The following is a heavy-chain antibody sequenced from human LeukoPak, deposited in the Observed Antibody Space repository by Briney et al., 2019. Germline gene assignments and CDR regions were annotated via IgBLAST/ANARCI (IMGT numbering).Heavy chain of an antibody. D-gene: IGHD1-26*01. CDR1: GGSISSGDYY. J-gene: IGHJ4*02. Sequence: SETLSLTCTVSGGSISSGDYYWSWIRQPPGKGLEWIGYIYYSGSTNYNPSLKSRVTISVDTSKNQFSLKLSSVTAADTAVYYCASISPRWDGEAGYYFDYWGQGTLVTVSS. V-gene: IGHV4-61*08. CDR3: ASISPRWDGEAGYYFDY. CDR2: IYYSGST.